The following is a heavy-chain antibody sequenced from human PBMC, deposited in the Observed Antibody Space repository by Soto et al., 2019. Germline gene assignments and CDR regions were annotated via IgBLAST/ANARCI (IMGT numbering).Heavy chain of an antibody. J-gene: IGHJ6*02. D-gene: IGHD4-4*01. CDR1: GYTFTSYA. V-gene: IGHV1-3*01. CDR2: INAGNGNT. CDR3: ASSYSNYALIDYYYYGMAV. Sequence: ASVKVSCKASGYTFTSYAMHWVRQAPGQRLEWMGWINAGNGNTKYSQKFQGGVTITRDTSASTAYMELSSLRSEDTAVYYCASSYSNYALIDYYYYGMAVWGQGTTVTVSS.